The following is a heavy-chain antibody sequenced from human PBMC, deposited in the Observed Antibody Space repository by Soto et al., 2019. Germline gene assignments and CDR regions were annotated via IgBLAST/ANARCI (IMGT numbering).Heavy chain of an antibody. CDR2: INSDGSST. D-gene: IGHD3-22*01. Sequence: VGSLRLSCAASGFTFSSYWMHWVRQAPGKGLVWVSRINSDGSSTSYADSVKGRFTISRDNAKNTLYLQMNSLRAEDTAVYYCAGKETYYYDSSGYWAFDPWGQGALVTVS. CDR3: AGKETYYYDSSGYWAFDP. J-gene: IGHJ5*02. V-gene: IGHV3-74*01. CDR1: GFTFSSYW.